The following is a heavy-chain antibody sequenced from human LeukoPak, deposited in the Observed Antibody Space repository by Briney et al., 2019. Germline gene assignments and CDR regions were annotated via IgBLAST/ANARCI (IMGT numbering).Heavy chain of an antibody. CDR3: VRDKASGSSYGSSFHF. CDR2: IKEDGSEK. Sequence: GGSLRLSCAASGFTFSSYSMNWVRQGPGKGLEWVATIKEDGSEKYYVDSVKGRFTISRDNAKNSLYLQMDSLRVEDTALYYCVRDKASGSSYGSSFHFWGQGTMVIVSS. D-gene: IGHD1-26*01. V-gene: IGHV3-7*01. CDR1: GFTFSSYS. J-gene: IGHJ3*01.